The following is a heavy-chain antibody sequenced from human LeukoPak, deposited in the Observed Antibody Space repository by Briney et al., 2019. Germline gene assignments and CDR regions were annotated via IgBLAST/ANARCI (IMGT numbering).Heavy chain of an antibody. CDR1: GYSISSAYY. V-gene: IGHV4-38-2*02. CDR2: INHSGST. J-gene: IGHJ4*02. CDR3: ARDKGTSYLSSFDY. D-gene: IGHD6-6*01. Sequence: SETLSLTCTVSGYSISSAYYWGWIRQPPGKGLEWIGEINHSGSTNYNPSLKSRVTISVDTSKNQFSLKLSFVTAADTAVYYRARDKGTSYLSSFDYWGQGTLVTVSS.